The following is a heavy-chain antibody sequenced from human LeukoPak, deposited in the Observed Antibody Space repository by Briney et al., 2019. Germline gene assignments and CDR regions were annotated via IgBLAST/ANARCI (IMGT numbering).Heavy chain of an antibody. Sequence: GGSLRLSCVASGLTFSTYAMNWVRQSPGKGLQWVSIISGSGGTTYIADSVKGRFTISRDNSKNTLFLEMSSLGVEDTALYYCAKGAVESLDYYFYMEVWGTGTTVTVSS. V-gene: IGHV3-23*01. J-gene: IGHJ6*03. D-gene: IGHD2-15*01. CDR2: ISGSGGTT. CDR3: AKGAVESLDYYFYMEV. CDR1: GLTFSTYA.